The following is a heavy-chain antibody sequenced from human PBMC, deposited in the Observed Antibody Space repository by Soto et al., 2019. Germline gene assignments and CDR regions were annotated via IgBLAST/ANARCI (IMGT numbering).Heavy chain of an antibody. V-gene: IGHV3-23*01. CDR2: ISGSGENT. D-gene: IGHD7-27*01. Sequence: EVQWLESGGGLVQPGGSLRLSCAASGFTFSVFAMSWVRQAPGKGLELVSTISGSGENTYYADSVKGGFTISRDNSTNTLTLQMNSLRGEDTAVYYCAKDRGTGDYGVNAVAIWGQGTMVTVAS. CDR3: AKDRGTGDYGVNAVAI. J-gene: IGHJ3*02. CDR1: GFTFSVFA.